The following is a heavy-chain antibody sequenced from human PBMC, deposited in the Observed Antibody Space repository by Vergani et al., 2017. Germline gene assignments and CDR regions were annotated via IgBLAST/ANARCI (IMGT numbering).Heavy chain of an antibody. CDR3: ARVGRDYGVPTADYFDY. Sequence: QLQLQESGPGLVKPSETLSLPCAVYGGSFSGYYWSWIRQPPGKGLEWIGEINHSGSTNYNPSLKSRVTISVDTSKNQFSLKLSSVTAADTAVYYCARVGRDYGVPTADYFDYWGQGTLVTVSS. D-gene: IGHD4-17*01. CDR2: INHSGST. CDR1: GGSFSGYY. J-gene: IGHJ4*02. V-gene: IGHV4-34*01.